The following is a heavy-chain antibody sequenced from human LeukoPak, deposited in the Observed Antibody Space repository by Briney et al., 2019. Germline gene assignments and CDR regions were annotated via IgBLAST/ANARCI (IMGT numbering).Heavy chain of an antibody. D-gene: IGHD3-10*01. J-gene: IGHJ5*02. V-gene: IGHV4-59*01. CDR2: IYYSGST. Sequence: SETLSLTCTVSGGSISSYYWSWIRQPPGKGLEWIGYIYYSGSTNYNPSLKSRVTISVDTSKNQFSLKLSSVTAADTVVYYCARGHYYGSGFNWFDPWGQGTLVTVSS. CDR3: ARGHYYGSGFNWFDP. CDR1: GGSISSYY.